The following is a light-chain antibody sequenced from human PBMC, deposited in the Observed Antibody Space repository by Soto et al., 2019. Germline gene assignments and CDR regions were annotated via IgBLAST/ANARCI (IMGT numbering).Light chain of an antibody. J-gene: IGLJ2*01. CDR3: HSYAGTNNYVV. Sequence: QSALTQPPSASGSPGQSVAISCTGTSSDVGGYNYVSWYQQHPGKAPKLMIYEVSKRPSGVPDRFSGSKSGNTASLTVSGLQAEDEAEYFFHSYAGTNNYVVFGGGTKITVL. CDR2: EVS. CDR1: SSDVGGYNY. V-gene: IGLV2-8*01.